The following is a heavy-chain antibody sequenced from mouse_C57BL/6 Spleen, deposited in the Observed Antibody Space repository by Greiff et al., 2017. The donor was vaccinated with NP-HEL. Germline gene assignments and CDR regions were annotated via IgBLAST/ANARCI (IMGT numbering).Heavy chain of an antibody. J-gene: IGHJ2*01. CDR1: GYSFTSYY. D-gene: IGHD1-1*01. Sequence: QVQLQQSGPELVKPGASVKISCKASGYSFTSYYIHWVKQRPGQGLEWIGWIYPGSGNTKYNEKFKGKATLTADTSSSTAYMQLSSLTSEDSAVYYCARGGYGSFDYWGQGTTLTVSS. CDR3: ARGGYGSFDY. CDR2: IYPGSGNT. V-gene: IGHV1-66*01.